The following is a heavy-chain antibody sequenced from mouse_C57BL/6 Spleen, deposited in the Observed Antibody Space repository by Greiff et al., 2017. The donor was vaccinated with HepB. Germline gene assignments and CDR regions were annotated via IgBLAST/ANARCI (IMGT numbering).Heavy chain of an antibody. V-gene: IGHV1-19*01. Sequence: VQLQQSGPVLVKPGASVKMSCKASGYTFTDYYMNWVKQSHGKSLEWIGVINPYNGGTSYNQKFKGKATLTVDKSSSTAYMELNSLTSEDSAVYYCARFGGSSSYFDYWGQGTTLTVSS. CDR2: INPYNGGT. D-gene: IGHD1-1*01. J-gene: IGHJ2*01. CDR3: ARFGGSSSYFDY. CDR1: GYTFTDYY.